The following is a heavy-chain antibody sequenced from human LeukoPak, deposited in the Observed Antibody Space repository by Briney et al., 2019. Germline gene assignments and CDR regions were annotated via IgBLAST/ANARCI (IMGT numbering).Heavy chain of an antibody. V-gene: IGHV4-34*01. CDR2: INHSGST. D-gene: IGHD6-19*01. J-gene: IGHJ4*02. CDR3: ARGWYSSGWLHKPRLFDY. CDR1: GGSFSGYY. Sequence: SETLSLTCAVYGGSFSGYYWSWIRQPPGKGLEWIGEINHSGSTNYNPSLKSRVTISVDTSKNQFSLKLSSVTAAETAVYYCARGWYSSGWLHKPRLFDYWGQGTLVTVYS.